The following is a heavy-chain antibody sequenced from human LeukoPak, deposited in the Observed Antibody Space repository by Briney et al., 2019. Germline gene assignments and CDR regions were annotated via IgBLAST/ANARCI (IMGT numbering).Heavy chain of an antibody. CDR1: GYTFTSYY. CDR2: INPSGGST. V-gene: IGHV1-46*01. Sequence: GASVKVSCTASGYTFTSYYMRWVRQAPGQGLEWMGIINPSGGSTSYAQKFQGRGTMTRDTSTSTVYMELSSLRSEDTAVYYCARAPAAQNWFDPWGQGTLVTVSS. J-gene: IGHJ5*02. D-gene: IGHD2-2*01. CDR3: ARAPAAQNWFDP.